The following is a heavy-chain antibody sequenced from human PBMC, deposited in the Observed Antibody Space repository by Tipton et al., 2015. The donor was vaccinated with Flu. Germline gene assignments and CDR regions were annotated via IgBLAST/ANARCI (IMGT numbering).Heavy chain of an antibody. V-gene: IGHV4-31*01. CDR3: ARGSGTGSYPHFFDY. Sequence: LRLSCSVSGGSISSGPYYWTWIRQHPGKGLEWIGYMYYGGSTYYSPSLQSLVTISFDMSKNQFSLNLNSVTAADTAVYYCARGSGTGSYPHFFDYWGQGIAFTVSS. CDR2: MYYGGST. J-gene: IGHJ4*02. D-gene: IGHD3-10*01. CDR1: GGSISSGPYY.